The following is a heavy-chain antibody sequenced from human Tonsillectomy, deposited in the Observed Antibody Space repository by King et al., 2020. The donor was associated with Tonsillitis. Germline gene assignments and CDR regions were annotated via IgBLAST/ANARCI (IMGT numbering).Heavy chain of an antibody. CDR1: GYTFTGYD. V-gene: IGHV1-2*02. CDR3: ARCSGSSCYSLYFDH. CDR2: INPNSGGT. D-gene: IGHD2-15*01. J-gene: IGHJ4*02. Sequence: QLVQSGAKVKKPGASVKVSCKASGYTFTGYDMHWARQAPGQGLEWMGWINPNSGGTNHAQKFQGRVTMTRDTSITTAYMELSRLRSDDTAVYYCARCSGSSCYSLYFDHWGQGTLVPVSS.